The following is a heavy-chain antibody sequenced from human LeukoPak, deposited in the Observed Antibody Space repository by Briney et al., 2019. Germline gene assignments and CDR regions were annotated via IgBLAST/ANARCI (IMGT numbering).Heavy chain of an antibody. D-gene: IGHD2-8*02. J-gene: IGHJ4*02. V-gene: IGHV4-34*01. CDR3: ARGIGRLVFDY. CDR2: INHFGST. CDR1: GGSFIGYY. Sequence: SETLSLTCAVYGGSFIGYYWSWIRQPPGKGLEWIGEINHFGSTNYNPSLKSRVTISIDTSKNQFSLKLSSVTAADTAVYYCARGIGRLVFDYWGQGTLVTVSS.